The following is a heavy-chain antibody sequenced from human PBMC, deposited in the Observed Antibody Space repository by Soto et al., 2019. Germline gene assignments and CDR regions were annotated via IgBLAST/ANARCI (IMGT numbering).Heavy chain of an antibody. Sequence: PSETLSLTCTVSGGSISSGDYYWSWIRQPPGKGLEWIGYIYYSGSTYYNPSLKSRVTISVDTSKNQFSLKLSSVTAADTAVYYCARDYYDSSGHYYYGMDVWGQGTTVTVSS. V-gene: IGHV4-30-4*01. D-gene: IGHD3-22*01. CDR1: GGSISSGDYY. CDR2: IYYSGST. CDR3: ARDYYDSSGHYYYGMDV. J-gene: IGHJ6*02.